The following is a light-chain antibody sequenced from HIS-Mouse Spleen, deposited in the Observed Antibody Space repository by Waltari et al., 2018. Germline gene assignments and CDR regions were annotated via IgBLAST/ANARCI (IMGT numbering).Light chain of an antibody. Sequence: DIQSTQSPSFLPAPVGDRDTITCRARQGISSYLAWYQQKPGKAPNLLIYAASTLQSGVPSRFSGRGSGKEFTLTISSLQPEDFATYYCQPLNSYPPTFGQGTKVEIK. CDR1: QGISSY. J-gene: IGKJ1*01. CDR2: AAS. V-gene: IGKV1-9*01. CDR3: QPLNSYPPT.